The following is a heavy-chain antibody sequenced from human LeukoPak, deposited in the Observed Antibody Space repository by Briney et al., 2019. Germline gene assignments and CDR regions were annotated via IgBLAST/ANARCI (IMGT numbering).Heavy chain of an antibody. J-gene: IGHJ4*02. V-gene: IGHV4-59*08. CDR2: IYYSGSI. CDR1: GGSISSYY. D-gene: IGHD2-2*01. Sequence: SETLSLTCTVSGGSISSYYWSWIRQPPGKGLEWIGYIYYSGSINYNPSLKSRVTMSVDTSRDRFSLSLSFVTAADTAVYYCARRPIVVVPAASHYFDYWGQGILVAVSS. CDR3: ARRPIVVVPAASHYFDY.